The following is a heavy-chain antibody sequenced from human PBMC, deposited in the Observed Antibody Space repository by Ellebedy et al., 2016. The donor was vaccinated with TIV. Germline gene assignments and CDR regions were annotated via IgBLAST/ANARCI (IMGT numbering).Heavy chain of an antibody. CDR1: GHTFTSYG. Sequence: AASVKVSCKASGHTFTSYGISWVRQAPGQGLEWMGWISGYNGNTNYAQKLQGRVTMTTDTSTSTAYMDLRSLRSDDTAVYYCARGSSSSWYGGAFDIWGQGTMVTVSS. CDR2: ISGYNGNT. V-gene: IGHV1-18*04. D-gene: IGHD6-13*01. J-gene: IGHJ3*02. CDR3: ARGSSSSWYGGAFDI.